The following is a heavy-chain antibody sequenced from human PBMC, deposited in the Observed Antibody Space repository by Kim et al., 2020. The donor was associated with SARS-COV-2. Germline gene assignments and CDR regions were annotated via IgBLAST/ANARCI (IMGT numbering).Heavy chain of an antibody. V-gene: IGHV4-59*08. J-gene: IGHJ3*02. Sequence: SETLSLTCTVSGGSISSYYWSWIRQPPGKRLEWIGYIYYCGSTNYNPSLKSRVTISVDTSKNQFSLKLSSVTAADTAVYYCARTWELLNAFDIWGQGTMVTVSS. CDR2: IYYCGST. D-gene: IGHD2-15*01. CDR1: GGSISSYY. CDR3: ARTWELLNAFDI.